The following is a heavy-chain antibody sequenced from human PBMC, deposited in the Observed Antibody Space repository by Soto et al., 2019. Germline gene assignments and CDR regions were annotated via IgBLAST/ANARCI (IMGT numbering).Heavy chain of an antibody. CDR1: GGSISSSSYY. V-gene: IGHV4-39*01. Sequence: SETLSLTCTVSGGSISSSSYYWGWIRQPPGKGLEWIGSIYYSGSTYYNPSLKSRVTISVDTSKNQFSLKLSSVTAADTAVYYCARQPLIEWLRTESYYYYYMDVWGKGTTVTVSS. CDR2: IYYSGST. CDR3: ARQPLIEWLRTESYYYYYMDV. D-gene: IGHD5-12*01. J-gene: IGHJ6*03.